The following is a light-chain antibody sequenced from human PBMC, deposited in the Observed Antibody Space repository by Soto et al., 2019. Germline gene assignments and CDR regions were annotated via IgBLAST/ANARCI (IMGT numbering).Light chain of an antibody. J-gene: IGKJ1*01. CDR1: QTISTF. Sequence: DIQMTQSPSSLSASVGDRVIITCRASQTISTFLNWYQQKPGEAPRVLIYDASTLQTGVPSRFSGSGYGTDFTLTISSLQPEDFASYYCQQSYNTLTWTFGQGTTVDIK. CDR3: QQSYNTLTWT. CDR2: DAS. V-gene: IGKV1-39*01.